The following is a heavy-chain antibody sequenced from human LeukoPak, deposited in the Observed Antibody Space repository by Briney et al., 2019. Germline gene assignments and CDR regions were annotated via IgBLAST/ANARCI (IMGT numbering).Heavy chain of an antibody. D-gene: IGHD6-19*01. V-gene: IGHV4-31*03. CDR2: IYYSGST. CDR3: ARDSQYSSGWYGGLYAFDI. CDR1: GGSISSGGYY. Sequence: SETLSLTCTASGGSISSGGYYWSWIRQHPGKGLEWIGYIYYSGSTYYNPSLKSRVTISVDTSKNQFSLKLSSVTAADTAVYYCARDSQYSSGWYGGLYAFDIWGQGTMVTVSS. J-gene: IGHJ3*02.